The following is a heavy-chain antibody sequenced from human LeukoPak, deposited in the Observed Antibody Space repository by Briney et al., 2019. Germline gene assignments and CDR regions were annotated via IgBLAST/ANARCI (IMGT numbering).Heavy chain of an antibody. Sequence: PGGSPRLSCAASGFTFTNYVMTWVRQAPGKGLEWLSGISVSGADTYYADSVKGRFTISRDNSKNTVSLRLNSLRAEDSAIYYCASRKEYSTSSVFYWGQGTLVTVSS. D-gene: IGHD6-6*01. V-gene: IGHV3-23*01. J-gene: IGHJ4*02. CDR1: GFTFTNYV. CDR3: ASRKEYSTSSVFY. CDR2: ISVSGADT.